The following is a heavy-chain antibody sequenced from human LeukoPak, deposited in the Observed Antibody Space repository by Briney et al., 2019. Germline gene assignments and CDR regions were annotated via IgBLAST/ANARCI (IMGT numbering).Heavy chain of an antibody. Sequence: PSETLSLTCAVYGGSFSGYYWSWIRQPPGKGLEWIGEVNHSGSTNYNPSLKSRVTISVDTSKNQFSLKLSSVTAADTAVYYCAGRAPRFGRYMDVWGKGTTVTVSS. V-gene: IGHV4-34*01. CDR2: VNHSGST. CDR3: AGRAPRFGRYMDV. D-gene: IGHD3-10*02. J-gene: IGHJ6*03. CDR1: GGSFSGYY.